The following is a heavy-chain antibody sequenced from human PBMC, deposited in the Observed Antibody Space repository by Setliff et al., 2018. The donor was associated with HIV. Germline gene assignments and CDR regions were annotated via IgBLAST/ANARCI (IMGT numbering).Heavy chain of an antibody. CDR1: GYSISSSYW. Sequence: SETLSLTCVVSGYSISSSYWWGWFRQPPGKGLEWIGWIGYIYKGGSTYYNPSLKSRVTMSEDTSKNQFSLKLRSVTAVDTAVYYCARSALWFGEADWYFDLWGRGTLVTVSS. J-gene: IGHJ2*01. CDR3: ARSALWFGEADWYFDL. D-gene: IGHD3-10*01. CDR2: IYKGGST. V-gene: IGHV4-28*01.